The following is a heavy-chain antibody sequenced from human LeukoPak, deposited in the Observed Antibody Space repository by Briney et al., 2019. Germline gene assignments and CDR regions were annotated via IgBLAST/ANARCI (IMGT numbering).Heavy chain of an antibody. CDR1: GFTFSSYA. V-gene: IGHV3-23*01. CDR3: AKDGSGPDY. Sequence: GGSLRLSCAASGFTFSSYAMSWVRQAPGKGLEWVSAISASGGSTYYAHSVKGRFTISRDSSKNTLYLQMNSLRAEDTAVYYCAKDGSGPDYWGQGTLVTVSS. J-gene: IGHJ4*02. D-gene: IGHD6-19*01. CDR2: ISASGGST.